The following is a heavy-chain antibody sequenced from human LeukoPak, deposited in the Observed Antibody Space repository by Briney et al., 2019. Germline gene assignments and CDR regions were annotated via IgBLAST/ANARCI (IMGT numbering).Heavy chain of an antibody. D-gene: IGHD6-6*01. CDR3: ARDRGYSSSSTLDYNWFDP. CDR1: GGSINSVSYY. Sequence: SETLSLTCTVSGGSINSVSYYWVWIRQPPGKGLEWIGSIYNSESIYSKPSLRSRVTISLDTSKNQFSLKLSSVTAADTAVYYCARDRGYSSSSTLDYNWFDPWGQGTLVTVSS. CDR2: IYNSESI. V-gene: IGHV4-39*07. J-gene: IGHJ5*02.